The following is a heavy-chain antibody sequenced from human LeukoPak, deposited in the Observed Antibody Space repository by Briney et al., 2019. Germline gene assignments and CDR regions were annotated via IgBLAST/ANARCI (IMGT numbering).Heavy chain of an antibody. CDR2: ISYDGSNK. CDR1: GFTFSSYA. J-gene: IGHJ4*02. Sequence: GGSLRLSCAASGFTFSSYAMHWVRQAPGKGLEWVAVISYDGSNKYYADSVKGRFTISRDNSKNTLYLQMNSLRAEDTAVYYCARDGKEQQLVSYFDYWGQGTLVTVSS. CDR3: ARDGKEQQLVSYFDY. V-gene: IGHV3-30*04. D-gene: IGHD6-13*01.